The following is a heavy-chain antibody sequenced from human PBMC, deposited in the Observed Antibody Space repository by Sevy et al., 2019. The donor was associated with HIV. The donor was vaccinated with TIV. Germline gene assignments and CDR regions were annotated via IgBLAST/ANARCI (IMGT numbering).Heavy chain of an antibody. Sequence: GGSLRLSCAASGFTFDDYTMNWVRQAPGKGLEWVSGISWSSGNIAYADSVEGRFTISRDNAKNSLYLQMNSLRVEDTALYYCVKDRSGSYSFDYGDQGTLVTVSS. V-gene: IGHV3-9*01. CDR1: GFTFDDYT. CDR3: VKDRSGSYSFDY. J-gene: IGHJ4*02. D-gene: IGHD1-26*01. CDR2: ISWSSGNI.